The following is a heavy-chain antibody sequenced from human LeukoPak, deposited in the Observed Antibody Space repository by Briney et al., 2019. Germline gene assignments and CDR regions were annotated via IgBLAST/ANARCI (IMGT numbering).Heavy chain of an antibody. V-gene: IGHV1-46*01. J-gene: IGHJ3*01. CDR2: INLSGGST. CDR3: ASPRATDAFDV. Sequence: ASVKVSCKASGYTIISYYMHWVRQAPGQGLEWIGIINLSGGSTSYAQKFQGRVTMTRDTSTRIVYMELSSLRFEDTAVYYCASPRATDAFDVWGQGTMVTVSS. CDR1: GYTIISYY.